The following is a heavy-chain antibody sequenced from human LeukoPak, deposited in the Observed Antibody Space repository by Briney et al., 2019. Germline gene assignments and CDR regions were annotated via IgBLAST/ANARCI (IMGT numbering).Heavy chain of an antibody. Sequence: SETLSLTCTVSGGSISSGSYYWSWIRQPAGKGLEWIGRIYTSGSTNYKPSLKSRGTISVDTSKNQFPLKLSSVTAADTAVYYCARGRIVYYYDSSGSSPYNYFDYWGQGTLVTVSS. CDR3: ARGRIVYYYDSSGSSPYNYFDY. V-gene: IGHV4-61*02. D-gene: IGHD3-22*01. CDR2: IYTSGST. CDR1: GGSISSGSYY. J-gene: IGHJ4*02.